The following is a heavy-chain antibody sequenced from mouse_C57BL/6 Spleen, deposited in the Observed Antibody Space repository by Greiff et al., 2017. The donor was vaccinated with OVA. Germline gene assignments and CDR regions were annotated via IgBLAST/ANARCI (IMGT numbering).Heavy chain of an antibody. CDR1: GFTFSSYA. J-gene: IGHJ4*01. Sequence: EVKVVESGGGLVKPGGSLKLSCAASGFTFSSYAMSWVRQTPEKRLEWVATISDGGSYTYYPDNVKGRFTISRDNAKNNLYLQMSHLKSEDTAMYYCAREATVLDYWGQGTSVTVSS. V-gene: IGHV5-4*01. CDR2: ISDGGSYT. CDR3: AREATVLDY. D-gene: IGHD1-1*01.